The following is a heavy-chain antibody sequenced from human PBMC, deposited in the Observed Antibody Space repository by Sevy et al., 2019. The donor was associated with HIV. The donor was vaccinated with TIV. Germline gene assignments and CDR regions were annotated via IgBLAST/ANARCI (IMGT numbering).Heavy chain of an antibody. V-gene: IGHV4-39*01. CDR1: GGSISSSSYY. Sequence: SETLSLTCTVFGGSISSSSYYWGWIRQPPGKGLEWIGSIYYSGSTYYNPSLKSRVTISVDTSKNQFSLKLSSVTAADTAVYYCARRQVEQWLGIDYWGQGTLVTVSS. CDR2: IYYSGST. D-gene: IGHD6-19*01. CDR3: ARRQVEQWLGIDY. J-gene: IGHJ4*02.